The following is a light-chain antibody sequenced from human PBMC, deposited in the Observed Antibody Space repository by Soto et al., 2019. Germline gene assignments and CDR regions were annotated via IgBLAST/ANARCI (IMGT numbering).Light chain of an antibody. J-gene: IGKJ1*01. CDR2: DAS. CDR1: QSISNN. CDR3: QQYNIWPRT. V-gene: IGKV3-15*01. Sequence: VMTQSPATLSVSPGESATLSCRASQSISNNLAWYQQKPGQAPRLLMYDASTRATGIPDRFSGSGSGAEFTLTISSLQSEDLAVYYCQQYNIWPRTFGQGTKV.